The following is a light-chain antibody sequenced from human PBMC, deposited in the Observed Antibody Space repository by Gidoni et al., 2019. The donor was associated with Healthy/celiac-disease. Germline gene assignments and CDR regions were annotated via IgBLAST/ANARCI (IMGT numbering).Light chain of an antibody. CDR3: QQYYSTPWT. J-gene: IGKJ1*01. Sequence: DIVMTQSPDSLAVSLGERATINCKSSQSVLYSSNNKNYLAWYQQKPGQPPKLLIYWASTRESGVPDRFSGSGSGTECTLTISSRQAEDVAVYYCQQYYSTPWTFGQGTKVEIK. CDR2: WAS. CDR1: QSVLYSSNNKNY. V-gene: IGKV4-1*01.